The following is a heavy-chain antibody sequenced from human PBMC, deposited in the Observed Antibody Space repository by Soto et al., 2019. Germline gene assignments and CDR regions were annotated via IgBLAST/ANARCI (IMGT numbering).Heavy chain of an antibody. D-gene: IGHD6-19*01. J-gene: IGHJ3*02. V-gene: IGHV1-58*01. Sequence: ASVKVSCKASGFTFTSSAVQWVRQARGQRLEWIGWIVIGSGNTNYAQKFQERVTITRDMSTSTAYMELSSLRSEDTAVYYCAADREMAGAHPDAFDIWGQGTMVTVSS. CDR1: GFTFTSSA. CDR3: AADREMAGAHPDAFDI. CDR2: IVIGSGNT.